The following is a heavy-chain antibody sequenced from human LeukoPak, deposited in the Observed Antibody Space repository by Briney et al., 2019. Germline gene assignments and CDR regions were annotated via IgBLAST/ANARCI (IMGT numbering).Heavy chain of an antibody. V-gene: IGHV3-23*01. D-gene: IGHD2-15*01. CDR1: GFTFSSYA. J-gene: IGHJ4*01. Sequence: GGSLRLSCAASGFTFSSYAMSWVRQAPGKGLEWVSAISGSGGSTYYADSVKGRFTTSRDNSKNTLYLQMNTLRAEDTAVYYCAKPSSSVVVAATKDLEGYSGHGTLVTVSS. CDR3: AKPSSSVVVAATKDLEGY. CDR2: ISGSGGST.